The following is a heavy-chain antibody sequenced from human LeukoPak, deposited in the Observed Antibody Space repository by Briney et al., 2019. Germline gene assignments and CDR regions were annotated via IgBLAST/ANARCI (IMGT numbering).Heavy chain of an antibody. Sequence: PGGSLRLSCAASGFTFSDYYMSWIRQAPGKGLEWVSAISGSGGSTYYADSVKGRFTISRDNSKNTLYLQMNSLRAEDTAVYYCAKSGEMATIYFDYWGQGTLVTVSS. J-gene: IGHJ4*02. V-gene: IGHV3-23*01. D-gene: IGHD5-24*01. CDR3: AKSGEMATIYFDY. CDR2: ISGSGGST. CDR1: GFTFSDYY.